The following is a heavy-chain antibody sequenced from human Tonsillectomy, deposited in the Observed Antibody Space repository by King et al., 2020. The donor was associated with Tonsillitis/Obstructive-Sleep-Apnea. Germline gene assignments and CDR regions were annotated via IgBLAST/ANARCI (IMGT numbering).Heavy chain of an antibody. D-gene: IGHD1-26*01. CDR3: AKAGSDDGGWFDP. V-gene: IGHV3-9*01. Sequence: VQLVESGGGLLQPGRSLRLSCAASGFTFDDYAMHWVRQAPGKGLEWVSGISWNSGSIDYADSVKGRFTISRDNAKNSLYLQMNSLRAEDTALYYCAKAGSDDGGWFDPWGQGTLVTVSS. CDR2: ISWNSGSI. CDR1: GFTFDDYA. J-gene: IGHJ5*02.